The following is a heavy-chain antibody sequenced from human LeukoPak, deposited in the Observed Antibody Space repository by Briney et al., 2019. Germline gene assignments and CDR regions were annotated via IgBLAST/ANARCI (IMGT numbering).Heavy chain of an antibody. D-gene: IGHD3-22*01. CDR3: ARENGDLYDSSGYKHYYYYYMDV. CDR2: IYTSGST. CDR1: GGSISSYY. Sequence: PSETLSLTCTVSGGSISSYYWSWIRQPAGKGLEWIGRIYTSGSTNYNPSLKSRVTVSVDTSKNQFSLKLSSVTAADTAVYYCARENGDLYDSSGYKHYYYYYMDVWGKGTTVTVSS. V-gene: IGHV4-4*07. J-gene: IGHJ6*03.